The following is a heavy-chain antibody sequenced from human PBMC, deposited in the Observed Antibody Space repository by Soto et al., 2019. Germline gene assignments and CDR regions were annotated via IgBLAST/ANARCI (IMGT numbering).Heavy chain of an antibody. CDR1: GYTFTSYG. V-gene: IGHV1-18*04. CDR2: ISAYNGNT. CDR3: ALGPDDSSGYYGAFDI. Sequence: ASVKVSCKASGYTFTSYGISWVRQAPGQGLEWMGWISAYNGNTNYAQKLQGRVTMTTDTSTSTVYMELRSLRSDDTAVYYCALGPDDSSGYYGAFDIWGQGTMVTVSS. J-gene: IGHJ3*02. D-gene: IGHD3-22*01.